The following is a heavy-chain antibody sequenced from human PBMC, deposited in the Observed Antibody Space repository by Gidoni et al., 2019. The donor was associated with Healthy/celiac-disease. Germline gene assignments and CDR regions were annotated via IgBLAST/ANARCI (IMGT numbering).Heavy chain of an antibody. J-gene: IGHJ4*02. Sequence: QVQLQQWGAGLLKPSETLSLTCAVYGASFSGYYWSWIRPPPGKGLEWIWEINHSGSNNYNPSVKSRVTISVDTSKNQFSLKLSSVTAADTTGYYCARGSYYYDSSGYYRPVYFDYWGQGTLVTVSS. CDR3: ARGSYYYDSSGYYRPVYFDY. CDR1: GASFSGYY. D-gene: IGHD3-22*01. CDR2: INHSGSN. V-gene: IGHV4-34*01.